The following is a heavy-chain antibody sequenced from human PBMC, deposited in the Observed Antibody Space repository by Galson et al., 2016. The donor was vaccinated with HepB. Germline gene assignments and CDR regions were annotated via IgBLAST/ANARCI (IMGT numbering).Heavy chain of an antibody. D-gene: IGHD4-11*01. CDR3: AHTTGVGYFDL. J-gene: IGHJ4*02. V-gene: IGHV2-5*02. CDR2: IFWDDET. CDR1: GFSLTTTGGG. Sequence: PALVKPTQTLTLTCAFSGFSLTTTGGGVGWIRQPPGKALECLALIFWDDETRYSPSLKSRLNITKDTSKNHVVLTMTDMDPVDAGTYYCAHTTGVGYFDLWGQGTLVTVSS.